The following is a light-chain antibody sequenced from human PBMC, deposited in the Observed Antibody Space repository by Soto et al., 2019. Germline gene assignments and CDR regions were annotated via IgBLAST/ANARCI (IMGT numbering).Light chain of an antibody. Sequence: ELTQTPSLSVAPEKTASITCGGDNIGSQSVHWYQHKPGQAPILVMRYDSDRPSGIPERFSGSNSGNTATLTISRVEAGDEADYYCQVWDSSSDRPVFGGGTKVTVL. J-gene: IGLJ3*02. CDR3: QVWDSSSDRPV. CDR1: NIGSQS. CDR2: YDS. V-gene: IGLV3-21*04.